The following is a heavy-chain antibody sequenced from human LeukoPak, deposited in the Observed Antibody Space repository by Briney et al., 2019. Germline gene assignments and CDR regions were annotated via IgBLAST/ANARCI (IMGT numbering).Heavy chain of an antibody. CDR2: IYSGGST. D-gene: IGHD6-13*01. J-gene: IGHJ4*02. CDR1: GFTVSSNY. Sequence: GGSLRLSCAASGFTVSSNYMSWVRQAPGKGLEWVSVIYSGGSTYYADSVKGRFTISRDNSKNTLYLQMNSLGAEDTAVYYCARSAAAGPFDYWGQGTLVTVSS. V-gene: IGHV3-66*01. CDR3: ARSAAAGPFDY.